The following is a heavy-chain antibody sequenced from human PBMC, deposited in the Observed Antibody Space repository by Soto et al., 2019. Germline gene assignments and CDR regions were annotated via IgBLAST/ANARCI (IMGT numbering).Heavy chain of an antibody. V-gene: IGHV1-69*01. J-gene: IGHJ6*02. CDR1: GDTFKNYA. D-gene: IGHD1-26*01. CDR3: ARSRRSGSGYRCPRYRYYKGMDV. Sequence: QVQLVQSGAEVKKPGSSVKVSCKASGDTFKNYAISWGRLAPGQGLEWMGGLNPAFAPAGYAQKFQGRITITAGESMNIVCMELSCLTSGDTALYYCARSRRSGSGYRCPRYRYYKGMDVLRQGTTVKVSS. CDR2: LNPAFAPA.